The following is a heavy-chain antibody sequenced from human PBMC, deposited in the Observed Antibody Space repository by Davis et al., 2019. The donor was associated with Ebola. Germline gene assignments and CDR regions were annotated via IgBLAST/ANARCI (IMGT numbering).Heavy chain of an antibody. Sequence: PGGSLRLSCAASGFTFSSYSMNWVRQAPGKGLEWVSSISSSSSYIYYADSVKGRFTISRDNAKNSLYLQMNSLRAEDTAVYYCARGGASGDYGKFDYWGQGTLVTVSS. CDR1: GFTFSSYS. CDR2: ISSSSSYI. D-gene: IGHD4/OR15-4a*01. V-gene: IGHV3-21*01. CDR3: ARGGASGDYGKFDY. J-gene: IGHJ4*02.